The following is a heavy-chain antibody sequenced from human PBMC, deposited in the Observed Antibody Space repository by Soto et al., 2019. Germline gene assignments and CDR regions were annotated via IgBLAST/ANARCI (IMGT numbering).Heavy chain of an antibody. D-gene: IGHD3-3*01. CDR2: IYPGDSDT. J-gene: IGHJ6*02. CDR3: ARVRYYDLSFYGMDV. CDR1: GYSFTSYW. V-gene: IGHV5-51*01. Sequence: GESLKISCKGSGYSFTSYWIGWVRQMPGKGLEWMGIIYPGDSDTRYSPSFQGQVTISADKSISTAYLQWSSLTASDTAMYYCARVRYYDLSFYGMDVWGQGTTVNVSS.